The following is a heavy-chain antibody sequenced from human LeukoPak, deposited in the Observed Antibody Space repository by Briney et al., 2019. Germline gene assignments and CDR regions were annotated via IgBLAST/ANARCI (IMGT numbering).Heavy chain of an antibody. CDR2: ISATGVNT. Sequence: GGSLRLSCTTSGFGSKNYAMSWVRLAPGKGLEWVSIISATGVNTYYADSVKGRFTISRDNSKNTLYLQMNSLRAEDTAVYYCARQPAGYSYGAGAFDICGQGTMVTVSA. CDR1: GFGSKNYA. D-gene: IGHD5-18*01. CDR3: ARQPAGYSYGAGAFDI. J-gene: IGHJ3*02. V-gene: IGHV3-23*01.